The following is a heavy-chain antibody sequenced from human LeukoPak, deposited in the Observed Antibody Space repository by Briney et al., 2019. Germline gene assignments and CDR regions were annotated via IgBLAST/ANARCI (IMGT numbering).Heavy chain of an antibody. CDR3: ALIAAAGIVFDY. CDR1: GYTFTSYD. V-gene: IGHV1-2*02. D-gene: IGHD6-13*01. CDR2: INPNSGGT. Sequence: ASVKVSCKASGYTFTSYDINWVRQATGQGLEWMGWINPNSGGTNYAQKFQGRVTMTRDTSISTAYMELSRLRSDDTAVYYCALIAAAGIVFDYWGQGTLVTVSS. J-gene: IGHJ4*02.